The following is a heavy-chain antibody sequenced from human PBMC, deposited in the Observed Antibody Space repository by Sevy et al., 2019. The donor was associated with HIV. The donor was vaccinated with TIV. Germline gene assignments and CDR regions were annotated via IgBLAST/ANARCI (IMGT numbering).Heavy chain of an antibody. CDR1: GFTLSNYW. J-gene: IGHJ4*02. Sequence: WGSLRLSCAASGFTLSNYWMSWVRQAPGKGLEWVANIEQDGSDKYYVDSVKGRFTISRDNAKNSLYLQMNSLRAEDTAVYYCARDLFSGSYYENYWGQGTLVTVSS. D-gene: IGHD1-26*01. CDR2: IEQDGSDK. CDR3: ARDLFSGSYYENY. V-gene: IGHV3-7*01.